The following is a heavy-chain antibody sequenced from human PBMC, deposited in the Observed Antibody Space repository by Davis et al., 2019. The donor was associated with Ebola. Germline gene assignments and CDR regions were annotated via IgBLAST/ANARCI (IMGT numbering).Heavy chain of an antibody. CDR2: ISSSSSYT. Sequence: GESLKISCAASGFTFSSYEMNWVRQAPGKGLEWVSYISSSSSYTNYADSVKGRFTISRDNAKNSLYLQMNSLRAEDTAVYYCARDQRRYYDSIGLRWFDPWGQGTLVTVSS. V-gene: IGHV3-21*05. CDR3: ARDQRRYYDSIGLRWFDP. CDR1: GFTFSSYE. D-gene: IGHD3-22*01. J-gene: IGHJ5*02.